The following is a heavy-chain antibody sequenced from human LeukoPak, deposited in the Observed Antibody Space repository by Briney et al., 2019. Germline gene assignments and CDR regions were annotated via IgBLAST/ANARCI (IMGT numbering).Heavy chain of an antibody. CDR2: VSTDGNII. CDR3: VRDRTTVTLFDS. V-gene: IGHV3-74*01. J-gene: IGHJ4*02. D-gene: IGHD4-17*01. CDR1: GFTFSSYW. Sequence: GGSLRLSCAASGFTFSSYWMHWVRQAPGKGLVWVSRVSTDGNIISYADSVKGRFTISGDNAKNTVYLQMNSLRAEDTAVYYCVRDRTTVTLFDSWGQGTLVTVSS.